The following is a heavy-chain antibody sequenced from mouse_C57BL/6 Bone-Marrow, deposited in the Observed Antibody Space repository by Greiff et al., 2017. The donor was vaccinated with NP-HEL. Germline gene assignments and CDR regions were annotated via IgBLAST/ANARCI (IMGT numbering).Heavy chain of an antibody. V-gene: IGHV5-9*01. CDR3: ARHGIYYGNYGGYAMDD. J-gene: IGHJ4*01. CDR2: ISGGGGNT. Sequence: EVHLVESGGGLVKPGGSLKLSCAASGFTFSSYTMSWVRQTPEKRLEWVATISGGGGNTYYPDSVKGRFTISRDNAKNTRYLQMSSLRSEDTALYYCARHGIYYGNYGGYAMDDWGKGTSVTVSS. CDR1: GFTFSSYT. D-gene: IGHD2-1*01.